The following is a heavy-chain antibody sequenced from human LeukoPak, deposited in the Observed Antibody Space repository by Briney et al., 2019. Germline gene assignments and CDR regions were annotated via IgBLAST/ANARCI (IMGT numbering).Heavy chain of an antibody. CDR2: ISAYNGNT. D-gene: IGHD2-2*01. CDR3: ARGGGYCSSTSCQPFDY. CDR1: GYTFTSYG. V-gene: IGHV1-18*01. Sequence: ASVKVSCKASGYTFTSYGISWVRQAPGQGLEWMGWISAYNGNTNYAQKLQGRVTMTTDTSTSTAYMELRSLRSDDTAVYYCARGGGYCSSTSCQPFDYWGQGTLVTVSS. J-gene: IGHJ4*02.